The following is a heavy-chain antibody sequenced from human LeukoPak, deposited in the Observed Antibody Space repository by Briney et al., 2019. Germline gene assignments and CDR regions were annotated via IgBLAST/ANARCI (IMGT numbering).Heavy chain of an antibody. CDR2: IGSSSSYI. D-gene: IGHD3-9*01. Sequence: GGSLRLSCAASGFTFSSYSMNWVRQAPGKGLEWVSSIGSSSSYIYYADSVKGRFTISRDNAKNSLYLQMNSLRAEDTAVYYCARQGLRYFDWLSIMGIDYWGQGTLVTVSS. CDR1: GFTFSSYS. CDR3: ARQGLRYFDWLSIMGIDY. V-gene: IGHV3-21*01. J-gene: IGHJ4*02.